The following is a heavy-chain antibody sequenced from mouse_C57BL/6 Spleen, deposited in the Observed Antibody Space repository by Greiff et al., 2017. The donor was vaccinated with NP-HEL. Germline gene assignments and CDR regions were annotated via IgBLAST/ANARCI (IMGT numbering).Heavy chain of an antibody. D-gene: IGHD2-1*01. CDR3: ARPDGNTYWYFDV. CDR1: GYTFTSYG. CDR2: IYPRSGNT. J-gene: IGHJ1*03. V-gene: IGHV1-81*01. Sequence: QVQLQQSGAELARPGASVKLSCKASGYTFTSYGISWVKQRTGQGLEWIGEIYPRSGNTYYNEKFKGKATLTADKSSSTAYMELRSLTSEDSAVYFCARPDGNTYWYFDVWGTGTTVTVSS.